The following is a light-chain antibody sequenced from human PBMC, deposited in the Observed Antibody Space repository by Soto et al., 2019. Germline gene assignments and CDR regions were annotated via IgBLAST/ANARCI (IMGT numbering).Light chain of an antibody. V-gene: IGLV2-14*01. Sequence: QSVLTQPASVSGSPGQSITISCTGTNSDVGGYNYVSWYQQHPGKAPKLIIYEVSNRPSGVSNRFSGSKSGNTASLTISGLQAEDEADYHCSSYTSRTTLYVFGTGTKV. CDR3: SSYTSRTTLYV. CDR1: NSDVGGYNY. CDR2: EVS. J-gene: IGLJ1*01.